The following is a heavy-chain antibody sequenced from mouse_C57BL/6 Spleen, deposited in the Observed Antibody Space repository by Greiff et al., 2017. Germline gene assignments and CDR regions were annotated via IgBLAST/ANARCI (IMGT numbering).Heavy chain of an antibody. V-gene: IGHV3-6*01. CDR2: ISYDGSN. J-gene: IGHJ1*02. CDR1: GYSITSGYY. CDR3: ARDGGRSYWYFRV. Sequence: EVQLKESGPGLVKPSQSLSLTCSVTGYSITSGYYWNWIRQFPGNKLEWMGYISYDGSNNYNPSLKNRISITRDTSKNQFFLKLNSVTSEDTATYYCARDGGRSYWYFRVWGTRTTGTGSS. D-gene: IGHD1-1*01.